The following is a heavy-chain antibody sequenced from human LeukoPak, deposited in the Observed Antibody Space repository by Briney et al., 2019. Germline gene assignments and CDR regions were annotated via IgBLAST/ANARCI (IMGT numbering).Heavy chain of an antibody. Sequence: PSETLSLTCTVSGGSTSSGGYYWSWIRQPPGKGLEWIGYIYHSGSTYYNPSLKSRVTISVDRSKNQFSLKLSSVTAADTAVYYCARVRGGIAAAGRIYWGQGTLVTVSS. V-gene: IGHV4-30-2*01. CDR3: ARVRGGIAAAGRIY. CDR1: GGSTSSGGYY. D-gene: IGHD6-13*01. J-gene: IGHJ4*02. CDR2: IYHSGST.